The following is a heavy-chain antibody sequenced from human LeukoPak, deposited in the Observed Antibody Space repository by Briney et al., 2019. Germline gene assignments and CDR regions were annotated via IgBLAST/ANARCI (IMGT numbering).Heavy chain of an antibody. CDR2: ISSSSSYI. V-gene: IGHV3-21*01. CDR3: ARSFIAAATLDAEYYGMDV. CDR1: GFTFSSYS. Sequence: GGSLRLSCAASGFTFSSYSMNWVRQAPGKGLEWVSSISSSSSYIYYADSVKGRFTISRDNSKNTLYLQMNSLRAEDTAVYYCARSFIAAATLDAEYYGMDVWGQGTTVTVSS. D-gene: IGHD6-13*01. J-gene: IGHJ6*02.